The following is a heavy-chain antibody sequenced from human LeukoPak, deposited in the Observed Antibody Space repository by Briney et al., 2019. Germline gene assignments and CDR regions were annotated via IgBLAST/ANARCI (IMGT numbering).Heavy chain of an antibody. D-gene: IGHD3-10*01. J-gene: IGHJ4*02. CDR3: ARGRITMVRGVSAFDY. Sequence: ASVKVSCKTSGYAVTGYCMHWGRHRTGQGQEWMGWINPNSGGTNYAQKFQGWVTMTRDTSISTAYMELSRLRSDDTAVYYCARGRITMVRGVSAFDYWGQGTLVTVSS. CDR1: GYAVTGYC. CDR2: INPNSGGT. V-gene: IGHV1-2*04.